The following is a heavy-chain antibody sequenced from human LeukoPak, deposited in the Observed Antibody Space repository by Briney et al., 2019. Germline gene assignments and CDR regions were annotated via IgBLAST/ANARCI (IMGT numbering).Heavy chain of an antibody. J-gene: IGHJ4*02. CDR1: GYTFTGYY. V-gene: IGHV1-2*02. CDR3: ARSSVAAAGNDY. D-gene: IGHD6-13*01. Sequence: EASVTVSCKASGYTFTGYYMHWVRQAPGQGLEWMGWINPNSGGTNYAQKLQGRVTMTRDTSISTAYMELSRLSSDDTAVYYCARSSVAAAGNDYWGQGTLVTVSS. CDR2: INPNSGGT.